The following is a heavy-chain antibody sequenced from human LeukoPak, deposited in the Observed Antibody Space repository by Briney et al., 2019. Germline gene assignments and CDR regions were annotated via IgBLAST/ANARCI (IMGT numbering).Heavy chain of an antibody. J-gene: IGHJ4*02. V-gene: IGHV3-30*18. Sequence: GGSLRLSCAASGFTFTTYGLHWVRQAPGKGLEWVAAIASDGGSEYYADSVKGRFTISRDNSKNTLFLQMNSLRPDDTAVYYCAKRGHYSINWYHYFDHWGQGTLVTVSS. CDR2: IASDGGSE. CDR3: AKRGHYSINWYHYFDH. CDR1: GFTFTTYG. D-gene: IGHD6-13*01.